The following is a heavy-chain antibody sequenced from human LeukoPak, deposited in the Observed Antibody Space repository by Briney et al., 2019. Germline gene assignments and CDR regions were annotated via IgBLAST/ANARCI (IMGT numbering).Heavy chain of an antibody. J-gene: IGHJ4*02. CDR2: IPYDESNK. CDR3: AKGYDYGGNYFDY. CDR1: GFTFSSYG. V-gene: IGHV3-30*02. Sequence: PGGSLGLSCTASGFTFSSYGMHWVRQAPGKGLEWVAFIPYDESNKLYIDPVRGRFTISRDNSKSTLSLQMNSLRAEDTAVYYCAKGYDYGGNYFDYWGQGTLVTVSS. D-gene: IGHD4-23*01.